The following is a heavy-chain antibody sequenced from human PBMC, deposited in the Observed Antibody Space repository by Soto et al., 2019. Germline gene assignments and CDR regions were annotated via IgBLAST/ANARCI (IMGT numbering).Heavy chain of an antibody. J-gene: IGHJ4*02. CDR3: GKERRGSGWSVCNF. CDR2: ISGNGDSA. D-gene: IGHD6-19*01. V-gene: IGHV3-23*01. Sequence: VQLLESGGGLVQPGGSLRLSCAASGFTFRDYAMNWVRLSPGKGLEWVSDISGNGDSARYADSVKGRFTISRDNSKNTLYLQMNSLRVDDTAVYYCGKERRGSGWSVCNFWVQGTLVTVSS. CDR1: GFTFRDYA.